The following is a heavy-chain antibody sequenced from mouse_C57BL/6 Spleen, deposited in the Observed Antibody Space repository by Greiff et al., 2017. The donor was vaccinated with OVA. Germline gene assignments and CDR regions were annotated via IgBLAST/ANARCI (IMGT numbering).Heavy chain of an antibody. Sequence: QVQLQQPGAELVRPGSSVKLSCKASGYTFTSYWMDWVKQRPGQGLEWIGNIYPSDSETHYNQKFKDKATLTVDKSSSTAYMQLSSLTSEDSAVYYCARSDYGNYGWFAYWGQGTLVTVSA. J-gene: IGHJ3*01. CDR3: ARSDYGNYGWFAY. CDR2: IYPSDSET. V-gene: IGHV1-61*01. D-gene: IGHD2-1*01. CDR1: GYTFTSYW.